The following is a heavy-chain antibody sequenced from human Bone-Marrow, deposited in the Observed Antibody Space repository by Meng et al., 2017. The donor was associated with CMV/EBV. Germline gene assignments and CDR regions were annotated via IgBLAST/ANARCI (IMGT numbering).Heavy chain of an antibody. D-gene: IGHD3-3*01. J-gene: IGHJ5*02. CDR2: INHSGST. V-gene: IGHV4-34*01. Sequence: SETLSLTCAVYGGSFSGYYWSWIRQPPEKGLEWIGEINHSGSTNYNPSLKSRVTISVDTSKNQFSLKLSSVTAADTAVYYCARGRGRITIFGANFDPWGQGTLVTVSS. CDR3: ARGRGRITIFGANFDP. CDR1: GGSFSGYY.